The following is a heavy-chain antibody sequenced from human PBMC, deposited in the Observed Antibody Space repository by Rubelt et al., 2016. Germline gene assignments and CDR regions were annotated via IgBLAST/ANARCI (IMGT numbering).Heavy chain of an antibody. CDR1: GYSISRGYY. Sequence: QVQLQESGPGLVKPSETLSLTRTVSGYSISRGYYWGWIRQPPGKGLEWIGSIYHSGSTYYNPSLNGGGTILGDTSKNQLSLKLGSGTAADTAVYYCARDRDYGDYAYYFDYWGQGTLVTVSS. CDR2: IYHSGST. D-gene: IGHD4-17*01. J-gene: IGHJ4*02. CDR3: ARDRDYGDYAYYFDY. V-gene: IGHV4-38-2*02.